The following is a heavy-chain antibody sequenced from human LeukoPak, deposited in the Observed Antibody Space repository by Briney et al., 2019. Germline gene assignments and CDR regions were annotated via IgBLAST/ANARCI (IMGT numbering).Heavy chain of an antibody. J-gene: IGHJ4*02. Sequence: SVKVSCKACGCTFRSYAISGVRQARGQGLECMGGIISSCGTANYGQKFQGRATNTADNSTTTAYMERSSLRSEDTAVYYCARERADGSGTRNDYFDYWGQGTLVTVSS. V-gene: IGHV1-69*06. D-gene: IGHD3-10*01. CDR2: IISSCGTA. CDR1: GCTFRSYA. CDR3: ARERADGSGTRNDYFDY.